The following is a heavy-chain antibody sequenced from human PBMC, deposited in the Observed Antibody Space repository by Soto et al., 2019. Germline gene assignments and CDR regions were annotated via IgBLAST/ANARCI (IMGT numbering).Heavy chain of an antibody. Sequence: QVQLVQSGAEVKKPGSSVKVSRKASGGTFSSYAISWVRQAPGQGLEWMGGIIPIFGTANYAQKFQGRVTITADESTSTAYMELSSLRSEDTAVYYCARVTVGATPAGPFDYWGQGTLVTVSS. D-gene: IGHD1-26*01. CDR2: IIPIFGTA. V-gene: IGHV1-69*01. CDR1: GGTFSSYA. J-gene: IGHJ4*02. CDR3: ARVTVGATPAGPFDY.